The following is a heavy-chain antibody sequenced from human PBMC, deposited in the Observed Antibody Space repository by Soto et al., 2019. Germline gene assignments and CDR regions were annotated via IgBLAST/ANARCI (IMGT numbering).Heavy chain of an antibody. V-gene: IGHV5-51*01. CDR3: VRRRGYSSSGAFDY. Sequence: PGESLKISCKASEDIFTNYWIGWVRQMPGRGLEWMGIIYPGDSDTRYSPSFQGQVTFSVDKSINTAYLHLSTLKASDTAMSYCVRRRGYSSSGAFDYWAQGTLVTVS. J-gene: IGHJ4*02. CDR1: EDIFTNYW. D-gene: IGHD6-6*01. CDR2: IYPGDSDT.